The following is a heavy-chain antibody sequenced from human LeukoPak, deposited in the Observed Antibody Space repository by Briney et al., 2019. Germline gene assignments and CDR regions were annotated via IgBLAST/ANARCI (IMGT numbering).Heavy chain of an antibody. Sequence: GGSLRLSCAASGFTFSNYGMFWVRQAPGKGLEYVSDINSNGGSTYYANSVKGRFTISRDNSRNTLYLQMASLRVEDMAVYYCARRWPARDTVLVSTMIKWYFDLWGRGTLVTVSS. V-gene: IGHV3-64*01. CDR2: INSNGGST. D-gene: IGHD5-18*01. J-gene: IGHJ2*01. CDR3: ARRWPARDTVLVSTMIKWYFDL. CDR1: GFTFSNYG.